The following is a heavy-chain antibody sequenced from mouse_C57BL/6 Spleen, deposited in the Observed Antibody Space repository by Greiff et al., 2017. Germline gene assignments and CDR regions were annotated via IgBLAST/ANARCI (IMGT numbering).Heavy chain of an antibody. CDR1: GYAFSSSW. CDR2: IYPGDGNT. J-gene: IGHJ2*01. D-gene: IGHD1-1*01. Sequence: VQLQQSGPELVKPGASVKISCKASGYAFSSSWMNWVKQRPGTGLEWIGRIYPGDGNTNYNGKFKGKATLTADKSSSTAYMQLSSLTSEDSAVYFCARPFYGSSFDYWGQGTTLTVSS. CDR3: ARPFYGSSFDY. V-gene: IGHV1-82*01.